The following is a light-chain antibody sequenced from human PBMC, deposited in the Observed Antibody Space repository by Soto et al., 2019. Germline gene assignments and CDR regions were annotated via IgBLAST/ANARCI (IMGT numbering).Light chain of an antibody. V-gene: IGKV3-11*01. CDR3: QQYGSSRT. CDR2: GAS. CDR1: ENVRTF. J-gene: IGKJ1*01. Sequence: EVVLTQSPATLSLSPGERATLSCRASENVRTFVDWYQQKPGQAPRLLIYGASNRATGIPARFSGSGSGTDFTLTISNLEPEDFAVYYCQQYGSSRTFGQGTKVDIK.